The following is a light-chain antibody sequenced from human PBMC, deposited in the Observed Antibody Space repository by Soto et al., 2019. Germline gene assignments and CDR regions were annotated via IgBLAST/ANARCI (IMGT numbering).Light chain of an antibody. CDR3: QRYGSLPN. CDR2: ASS. V-gene: IGKV3-20*01. CDR1: QSRGSNF. Sequence: NMVTQSPGTLLLRTRERATLSCNTSQSRGSNFLAWYQHKPGQAPRLLIYASSNRATGIPDRFSGSASGTDFTLSFYRLEPDDFAVYYCQRYGSLPNFGQGGGLEIK. J-gene: IGKJ5*01.